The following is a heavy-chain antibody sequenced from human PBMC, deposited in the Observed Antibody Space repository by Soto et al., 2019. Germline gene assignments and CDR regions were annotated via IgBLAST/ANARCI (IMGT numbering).Heavy chain of an antibody. J-gene: IGHJ4*02. D-gene: IGHD1-26*01. CDR2: INPRADST. Sequence: QVQLVQSGAEVKKPGASVKVSCKASGYTLSDANINRVRQAPGQGPEWMGIINPRADSTNYAQKFQGRVTLTRDTSTSTVYMELSSLRSEDTAVYYCARDLRAGGDYWGQGTLVTVSS. V-gene: IGHV1-46*01. CDR3: ARDLRAGGDY. CDR1: GYTLSDAN.